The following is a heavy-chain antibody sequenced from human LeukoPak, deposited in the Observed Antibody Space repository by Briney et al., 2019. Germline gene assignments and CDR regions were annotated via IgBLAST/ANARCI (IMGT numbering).Heavy chain of an antibody. CDR3: ARANYYDSSGYYYWPISRNYYYYMDV. Sequence: SETLSLTCTVSGGSISSGSYYWSWIRQPAGKGLEWIGRIYTSGSTNYNPSLKSRVTISVDTSKNQFSLKLSSVTAADTAVYYCARANYYDSSGYYYWPISRNYYYYMDVWGKGTTVTISS. CDR1: GGSISSGSYY. D-gene: IGHD3-22*01. CDR2: IYTSGST. V-gene: IGHV4-61*02. J-gene: IGHJ6*03.